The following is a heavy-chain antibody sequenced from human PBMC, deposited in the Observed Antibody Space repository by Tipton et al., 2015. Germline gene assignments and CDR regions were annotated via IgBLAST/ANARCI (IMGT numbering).Heavy chain of an antibody. CDR1: GGSFSGYY. CDR2: ISHSGKT. CDR3: ARTYSYDSGTDYEGDWFDP. V-gene: IGHV4-34*01. Sequence: TLSLTYAVYGGSFSGYYWVWIRQPPGKGLEWIGAISHSGKTYSNPSLKSRVTISLDTSKNHFSLRLNSVTAADTSVYYCARTYSYDSGTDYEGDWFDPWGQGTLVTVSS. J-gene: IGHJ5*02. D-gene: IGHD3-10*01.